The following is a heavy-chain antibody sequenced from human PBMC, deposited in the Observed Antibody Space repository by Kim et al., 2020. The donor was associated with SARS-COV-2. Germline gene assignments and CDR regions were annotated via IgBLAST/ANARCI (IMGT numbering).Heavy chain of an antibody. Sequence: SPSFQGQVTISADKSISTAYLQWSSLKASDTAMYYCARRYSSSWYRVFDIWGQGTMVTVSS. V-gene: IGHV5-51*01. D-gene: IGHD6-13*01. J-gene: IGHJ3*02. CDR3: ARRYSSSWYRVFDI.